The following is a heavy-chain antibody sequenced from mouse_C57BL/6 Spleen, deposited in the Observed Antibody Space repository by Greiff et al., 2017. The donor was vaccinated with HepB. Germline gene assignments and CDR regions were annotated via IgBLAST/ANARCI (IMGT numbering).Heavy chain of an antibody. D-gene: IGHD1-1*01. CDR3: ARPITTVVADYFDY. CDR1: GYSFTGYY. V-gene: IGHV1-42*01. J-gene: IGHJ2*01. Sequence: VQLQQSGPELVKPGASVKISCKASGYSFTGYYMNWVKQSPEKSLEWIGEINPSTGGTTYNQKFKAKATLTVDKSSSTAYMQLKSLTSEDSAVYYCARPITTVVADYFDYWGQGTTLTVSS. CDR2: INPSTGGT.